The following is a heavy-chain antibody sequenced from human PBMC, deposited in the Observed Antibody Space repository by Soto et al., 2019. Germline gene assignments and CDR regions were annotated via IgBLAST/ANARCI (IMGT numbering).Heavy chain of an antibody. D-gene: IGHD6-13*01. CDR2: ISYDGSNK. V-gene: IGHV3-30-3*01. CDR3: ARDFSYSRGYYYYGMDV. Sequence: GGSLRLSCAASGFTFSSYAMHWVRQAPGKGLEWVAVISYDGSNKYYADSVKGRFTISRDNSKNTLYLQMNSLRAEDTAVYYCARDFSYSRGYYYYGMDVWRQGTTVTVS. J-gene: IGHJ6*02. CDR1: GFTFSSYA.